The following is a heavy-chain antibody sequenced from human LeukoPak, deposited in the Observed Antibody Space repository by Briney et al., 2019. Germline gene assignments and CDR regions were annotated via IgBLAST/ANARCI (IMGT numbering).Heavy chain of an antibody. J-gene: IGHJ4*02. CDR2: IYHSGST. CDR1: GYSISSGYY. D-gene: IGHD6-6*01. Sequence: SETLSLTCTVSGYSISSGYYWGWIRQPPGKGLEWIGSIYHSGSTCYNPSLKSRVTISVDTSKNHFSLNLSSATAADTAVYYCARCIAARPGYYFDYWGQGTLVTVSS. V-gene: IGHV4-38-2*02. CDR3: ARCIAARPGYYFDY.